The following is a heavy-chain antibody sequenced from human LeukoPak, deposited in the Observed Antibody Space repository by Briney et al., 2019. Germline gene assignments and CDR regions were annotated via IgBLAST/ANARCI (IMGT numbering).Heavy chain of an antibody. CDR3: ARVPREGGGSGIGSGWLSYYYYGMDV. CDR2: IYYSGST. J-gene: IGHJ6*02. V-gene: IGHV4-39*07. D-gene: IGHD6-19*01. Sequence: SETLSLTCTVSGGSISSSSYYWGWIRQPPGKGLEGSGSIYYSGSTYYNPSLKSLVTISVDTSKHQSSLKLRSVSAADTDVYSCARVPREGGGSGIGSGWLSYYYYGMDVWGQGTTVTVSS. CDR1: GGSISSSSYY.